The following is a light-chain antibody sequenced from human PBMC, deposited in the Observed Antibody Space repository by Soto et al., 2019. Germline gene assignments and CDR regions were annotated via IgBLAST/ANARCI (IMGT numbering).Light chain of an antibody. Sequence: QSVLTQPPSASGSPGQSVTISCTGTSSDVGGYYYVSWYQQHPGKAPKLMIYEVSKRPSGVPDRFSGSKSGNTASLTVSGLQAEDEADYYCSSYAGSNNPGVFGTGTKATVL. CDR3: SSYAGSNNPGV. CDR1: SSDVGGYYY. V-gene: IGLV2-8*01. J-gene: IGLJ1*01. CDR2: EVS.